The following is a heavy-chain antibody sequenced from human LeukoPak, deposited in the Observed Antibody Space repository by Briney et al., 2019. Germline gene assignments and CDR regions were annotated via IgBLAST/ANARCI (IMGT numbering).Heavy chain of an antibody. Sequence: PSESLSLTCTVYGGSFSGYYWSWIRQPPGKGLEWIGEINHSGGTNYNPSLKSRVTISVDTSKNQFSLKLSSVTAADTAVYYCTGDDFWSGYTDYWGQGTLVTVSS. J-gene: IGHJ4*02. CDR2: INHSGGT. CDR1: GGSFSGYY. CDR3: TGDDFWSGYTDY. D-gene: IGHD3-3*01. V-gene: IGHV4-34*01.